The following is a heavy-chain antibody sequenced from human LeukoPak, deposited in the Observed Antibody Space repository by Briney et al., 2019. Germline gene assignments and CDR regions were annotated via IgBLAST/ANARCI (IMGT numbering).Heavy chain of an antibody. D-gene: IGHD3-3*01. CDR1: GFTFSSYG. CDR3: AKAYDFWSGYYVD. V-gene: IGHV3-30*18. J-gene: IGHJ4*02. Sequence: GGSLRLSCAASGFTFSSYGMHWVRQAPGKGLEWVAVISYDGGNKYYADSVKGRFTISRDNSKNTLYLQMNSLRAEDTAVYYCAKAYDFWSGYYVDWGQGTLVTVSS. CDR2: ISYDGGNK.